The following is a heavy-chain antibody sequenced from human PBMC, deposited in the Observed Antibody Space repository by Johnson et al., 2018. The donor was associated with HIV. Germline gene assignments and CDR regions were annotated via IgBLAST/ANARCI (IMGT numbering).Heavy chain of an antibody. V-gene: IGHV3-30*09. J-gene: IGHJ3*02. D-gene: IGHD1-26*01. CDR2: ISNDGSNK. CDR3: AKDQWEQTLNAFDI. CDR1: GFTFSSYA. Sequence: QVQLVESGGGVVQPGRSLRLSCAASGFTFSSYAIHWVRQAPGKGLEWVEGISNDGSNKNYADSVRGRFAISRDNSKNTLYLQMNSLRGEDTAVYYCAKDQWEQTLNAFDIWGQGTMVTVSS.